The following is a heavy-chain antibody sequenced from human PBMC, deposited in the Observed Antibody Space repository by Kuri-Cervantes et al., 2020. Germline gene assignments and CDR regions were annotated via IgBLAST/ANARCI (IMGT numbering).Heavy chain of an antibody. D-gene: IGHD3-22*01. CDR3: AREGRYDSTGYYSGPDF. J-gene: IGHJ4*02. V-gene: IGHV4-61*03. CDR1: GGSVRSGSYY. Sequence: SETLSLTCTVSGGSVRSGSYYWSWIRQPPGKGLEWIGYIYYSGSTNYNPSPKSRVTISAHTSKSHFSLRLTSVTAADTAVYYCAREGRYDSTGYYSGPDFWGQGTLVTVSS. CDR2: IYYSGST.